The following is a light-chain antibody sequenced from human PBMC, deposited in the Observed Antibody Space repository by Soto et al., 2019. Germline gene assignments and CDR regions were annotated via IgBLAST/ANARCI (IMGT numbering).Light chain of an antibody. J-gene: IGKJ1*01. CDR3: QQYYTNQPT. CDR2: AAS. Sequence: AIRMTQSPSSVSASTGDRVTITCRASQIIRSYLAWYQQKPGKAPQLLISAASTLQSGVPSRFSGSGSGTEFTLTISCLQSEDFAIYYCQQYYTNQPTFGQETTVEI. CDR1: QIIRSY. V-gene: IGKV1-8*01.